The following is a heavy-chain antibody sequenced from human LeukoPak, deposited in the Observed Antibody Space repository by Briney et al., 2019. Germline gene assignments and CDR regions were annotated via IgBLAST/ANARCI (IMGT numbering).Heavy chain of an antibody. CDR3: ARDLDGDRGL. Sequence: GGSLRLSCAASGFTFSDYYMSWVRQAPGKGLEWVANIKQDGSEKYYVDSVKGRFTISRDNSKNTLYLQMNSLRAEDTAVYYCARDLDGDRGLWGQGTLVTVSS. CDR1: GFTFSDYY. V-gene: IGHV3-7*01. J-gene: IGHJ4*02. D-gene: IGHD4-17*01. CDR2: IKQDGSEK.